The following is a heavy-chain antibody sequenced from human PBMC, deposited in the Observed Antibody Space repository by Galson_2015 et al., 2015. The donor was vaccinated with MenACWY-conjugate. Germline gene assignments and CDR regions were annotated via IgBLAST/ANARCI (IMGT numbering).Heavy chain of an antibody. Sequence: SVKVSCKASGYTFTSYYMHWVRQAPGRGLEWMGIINPSGGSTSYAQKFQGRVTMTRDTSTSTVYMELSSLRSEDTAVYYCARGRITMVRGVTREIYYYYMDVWGKGTTVTVSS. CDR3: ARGRITMVRGVTREIYYYYMDV. CDR2: INPSGGST. J-gene: IGHJ6*03. D-gene: IGHD3-10*01. V-gene: IGHV1-46*03. CDR1: GYTFTSYY.